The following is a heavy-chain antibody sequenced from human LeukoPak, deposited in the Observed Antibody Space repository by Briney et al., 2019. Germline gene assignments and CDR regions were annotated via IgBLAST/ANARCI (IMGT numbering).Heavy chain of an antibody. V-gene: IGHV1-46*01. CDR3: ARDHSGSQHWFDP. Sequence: ASVKVSCKASGYTFTSYYIHWVRQAPGQGLEWMGVINPSAGSTSYAQKFQGRLTMTSDTSTSTVYMELRSLRSEDTAVYYCARDHSGSQHWFDPWGQGTLVTVS. D-gene: IGHD1-26*01. J-gene: IGHJ5*02. CDR2: INPSAGST. CDR1: GYTFTSYY.